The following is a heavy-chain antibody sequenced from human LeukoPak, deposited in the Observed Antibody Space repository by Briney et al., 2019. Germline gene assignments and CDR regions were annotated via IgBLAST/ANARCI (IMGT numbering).Heavy chain of an antibody. D-gene: IGHD3-22*01. CDR1: GFTFSSYD. CDR3: AKRFESSGYGIDY. V-gene: IGHV3-30*02. J-gene: IGHJ4*02. CDR2: IRYDGSNQ. Sequence: PGGSQILSCTASGFTFSSYDMNWVRQAPGKGLEWVAFIRYDGSNQYYGDSVKGRFTISRDNSKNTLYLQMNRLRVEDTAVYYCAKRFESSGYGIDYWGQGTLVTVSS.